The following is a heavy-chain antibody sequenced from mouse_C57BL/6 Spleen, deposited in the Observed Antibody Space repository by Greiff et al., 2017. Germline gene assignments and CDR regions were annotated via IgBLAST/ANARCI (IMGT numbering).Heavy chain of an antibody. Sequence: VQLQQSGPELVKPGASVKISCKASGYASSSSWMNWVKQRPGKGLEWIGRIYPGDGDTNYNGKFKGKATLTADKSSSTAYMQLSRRTSEDSAVYFCARGGLGRDYFDYWGKGTTLTVSS. V-gene: IGHV1-82*01. D-gene: IGHD4-1*01. CDR2: IYPGDGDT. CDR1: GYASSSSW. CDR3: ARGGLGRDYFDY. J-gene: IGHJ2*01.